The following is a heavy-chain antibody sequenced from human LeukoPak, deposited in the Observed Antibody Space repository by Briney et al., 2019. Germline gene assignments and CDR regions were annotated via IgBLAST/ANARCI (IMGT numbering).Heavy chain of an antibody. CDR3: ARAGVYSSGWYSFDY. J-gene: IGHJ4*02. CDR1: GYTFTGYY. Sequence: GASVKVSCKASGYTFTGYYMHWVRQAPGQGLEGLGWINPNSGGTNYAQKFQGRVTMTRDTSISTAYMELSRLRPDDTAVYYCARAGVYSSGWYSFDYWGQGTLVTVSS. CDR2: INPNSGGT. D-gene: IGHD6-19*01. V-gene: IGHV1-2*02.